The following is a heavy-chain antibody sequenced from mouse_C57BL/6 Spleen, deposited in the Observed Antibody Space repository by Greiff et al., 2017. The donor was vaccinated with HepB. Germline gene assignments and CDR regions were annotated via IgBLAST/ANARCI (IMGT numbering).Heavy chain of an antibody. D-gene: IGHD1-1*01. CDR3: ARDYYGSRALYAMDY. Sequence: EVMLVESGGGLVKPGGSLKLSCAASGFTFSDYGMHWVRQAPEKGLEWVAYISSGSSTIYYADTVKGRFTISRDNAKNTLFLQMTSLRSEDTAMYYCARDYYGSRALYAMDYWGQGTSVTVSS. J-gene: IGHJ4*01. CDR2: ISSGSSTI. V-gene: IGHV5-17*01. CDR1: GFTFSDYG.